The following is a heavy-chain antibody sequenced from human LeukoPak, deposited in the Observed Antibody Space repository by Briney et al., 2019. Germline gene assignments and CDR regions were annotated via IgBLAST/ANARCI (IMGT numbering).Heavy chain of an antibody. D-gene: IGHD3-10*01. CDR3: ASLPHTNYYGSGSYYNS. CDR2: IYYSGST. CDR1: GGSISSSSYY. V-gene: IGHV4-39*01. Sequence: SETLSLTCTVSGGSISSSSYYRGWIRQPPGKGLEWIGSIYYSGSTYYNPSLKSRVTISVDTSKNQFSLKLSSVTAADTAVYYCASLPHTNYYGSGSYYNSWGQGTLVTVSS. J-gene: IGHJ4*02.